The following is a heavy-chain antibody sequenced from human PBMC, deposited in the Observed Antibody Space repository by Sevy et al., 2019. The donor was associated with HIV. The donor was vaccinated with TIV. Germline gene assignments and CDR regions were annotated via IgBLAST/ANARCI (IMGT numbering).Heavy chain of an antibody. D-gene: IGHD3-3*01. CDR2: ISSSSSYI. CDR1: GFTFSSYS. CDR3: ASTYYDFWSGYHFDY. Sequence: GGSLRLSCAASGFTFSSYSMNWVRQAPGKGLEWVSSISSSSSYIYYADSVKGRFTISRDNAKNSRYLQMNSLRAEDTAVYYCASTYYDFWSGYHFDYWGQGTLVTVSS. J-gene: IGHJ4*02. V-gene: IGHV3-21*01.